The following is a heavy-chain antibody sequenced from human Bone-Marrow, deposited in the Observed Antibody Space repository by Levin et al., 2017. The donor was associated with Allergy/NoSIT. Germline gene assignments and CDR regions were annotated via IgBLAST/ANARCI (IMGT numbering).Heavy chain of an antibody. CDR1: GFTFSSYA. D-gene: IGHD4-23*01. CDR3: AKGGVRVEMKRPTVGGKSRGEFDY. J-gene: IGHJ4*02. Sequence: GESLKISCAASGFTFSSYAMSWVRQAPGKGLEWVSAISGSGGSTYYADSVKGRFTISRDNSKNTLYLQMNSLRSEDTAVYYCAKGGVRVEMKRPTVGGKSRGEFDYWGQGTLVTVSS. CDR2: ISGSGGST. V-gene: IGHV3-23*01.